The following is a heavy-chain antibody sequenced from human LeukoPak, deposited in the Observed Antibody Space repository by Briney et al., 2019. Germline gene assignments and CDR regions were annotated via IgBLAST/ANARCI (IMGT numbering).Heavy chain of an antibody. Sequence: ASVKVSCKASGYTFTSYAMHWVRQAPGQRLEWMGWINAGNGNTKYSQKFQGRVTITRDTSASTAYMELSSLRSEDTAVYYCAREMGGSYNWFDPWGQGTLVTVSS. D-gene: IGHD5-12*01. CDR3: AREMGGSYNWFDP. CDR1: GYTFTSYA. V-gene: IGHV1-3*01. J-gene: IGHJ5*02. CDR2: INAGNGNT.